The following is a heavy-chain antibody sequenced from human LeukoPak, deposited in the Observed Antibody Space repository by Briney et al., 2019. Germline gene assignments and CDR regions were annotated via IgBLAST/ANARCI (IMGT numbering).Heavy chain of an antibody. J-gene: IGHJ6*02. V-gene: IGHV1-2*02. D-gene: IGHD6-19*01. Sequence: ASVKVSCKASGYTFTGYYMHWVRQAPGQGLEWMGWINPNSGGTSYAQKFQGRVTMTRDTSISTAYMELSRLRSDDTAVYYCARDSTPYSSGWSSQHYYGMDVWGQGTTVTVSS. CDR3: ARDSTPYSSGWSSQHYYGMDV. CDR1: GYTFTGYY. CDR2: INPNSGGT.